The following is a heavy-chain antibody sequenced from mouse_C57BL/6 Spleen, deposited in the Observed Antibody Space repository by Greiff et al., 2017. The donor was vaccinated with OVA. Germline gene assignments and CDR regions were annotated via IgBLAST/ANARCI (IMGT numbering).Heavy chain of an antibody. CDR3: ARSVGRGWFAY. CDR1: GYTFTDYY. J-gene: IGHJ3*01. D-gene: IGHD4-1*01. Sequence: EVQLQQSGPELVKPGASVKISCKASGYTFTDYYMNWVKQSHGKSLEWIGDINPNNGGTSYNQKFKGKATLTVDKSSSTAYMELRSLTSEDSAVYYCARSVGRGWFAYWGQGTLVTVSA. CDR2: INPNNGGT. V-gene: IGHV1-26*01.